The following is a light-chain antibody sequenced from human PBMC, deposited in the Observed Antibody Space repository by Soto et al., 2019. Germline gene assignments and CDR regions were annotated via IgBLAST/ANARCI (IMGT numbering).Light chain of an antibody. CDR2: DAF. J-gene: IGKJ1*01. Sequence: DIQMTQSPSTLSASVGDRVTITCRASQSVSSWLAWYQQKPGKAPKVLIYDAFSLESGVPSRFSGSGSGTEFTLTISSLQPDDFATYYCQQYSSYSTFGQGTKVEIK. V-gene: IGKV1-5*01. CDR1: QSVSSW. CDR3: QQYSSYST.